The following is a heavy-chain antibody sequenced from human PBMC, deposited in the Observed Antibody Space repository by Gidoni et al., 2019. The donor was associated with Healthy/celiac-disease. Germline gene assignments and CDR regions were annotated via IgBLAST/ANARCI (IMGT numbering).Heavy chain of an antibody. CDR2: IKSKTDGGTT. D-gene: IGHD6-13*01. CDR1: CFPFRNAW. V-gene: IGHV3-15*01. J-gene: IGHJ4*02. Sequence: VQLVESGGGLVKPGGSLRLSCASSCFPFRNAWMSWVRQAPGKGLEWVGRIKSKTDGGTTDYAAPVKGRFTISRDDSKNTRYLQMNSLKTEDTAVYYCTTDRSSSWYSYFDYWGQGTLVTVSS. CDR3: TTDRSSSWYSYFDY.